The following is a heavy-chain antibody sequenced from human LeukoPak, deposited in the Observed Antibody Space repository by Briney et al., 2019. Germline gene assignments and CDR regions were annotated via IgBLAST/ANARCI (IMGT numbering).Heavy chain of an antibody. D-gene: IGHD2-2*01. Sequence: SETLSLTCTVSGRSISSYYWSWIRQPAGKGLEDLGRIYTSGSTNYYPSLKSRVTISVETFKNQFSLKLSSVTAADTAEYYCAREGKVVPAAIHYGMDVWGQGTTVTVSS. CDR1: GRSISSYY. J-gene: IGHJ6*02. V-gene: IGHV4-4*07. CDR3: AREGKVVPAAIHYGMDV. CDR2: IYTSGST.